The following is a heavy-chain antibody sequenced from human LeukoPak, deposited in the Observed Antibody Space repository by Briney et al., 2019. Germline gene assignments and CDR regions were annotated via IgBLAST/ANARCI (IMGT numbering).Heavy chain of an antibody. CDR3: ARDCYDSSGPPTDY. Sequence: GASVKVSCKASGGTFSSYAISWVRQAPGQGLEWMGRIIPILGIANYAQKFQGRVTITADKSTSTAYMELSSLRSEDTAVYYCARDCYDSSGPPTDYWGQGTLVTVSS. V-gene: IGHV1-69*04. CDR2: IIPILGIA. CDR1: GGTFSSYA. J-gene: IGHJ4*02. D-gene: IGHD3-22*01.